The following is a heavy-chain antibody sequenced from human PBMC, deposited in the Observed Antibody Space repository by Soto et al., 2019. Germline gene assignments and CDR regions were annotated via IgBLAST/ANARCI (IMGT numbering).Heavy chain of an antibody. Sequence: EVQLLESGGGLIQPGGSLRLSCAVSGFIFSNYAMSWVRQAPGKGLEWVSAISGSGGNTYYADTVRGRVTISRDNLKNALYLQVNNLRAEDTAVYYCAIERRVITSGDAFDIWGQGTIVTGSS. CDR2: ISGSGGNT. CDR1: GFIFSNYA. V-gene: IGHV3-23*01. J-gene: IGHJ3*02. CDR3: AIERRVITSGDAFDI. D-gene: IGHD3-3*01.